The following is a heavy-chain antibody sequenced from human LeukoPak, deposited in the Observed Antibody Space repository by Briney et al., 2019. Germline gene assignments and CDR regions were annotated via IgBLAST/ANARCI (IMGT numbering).Heavy chain of an antibody. CDR3: AKGARITMVRGAFDI. Sequence: GGSLRLSCAASGFTFDDYAMHWVRQAPGKGLEWVSGISWNSGSIGYADSVKGRFTISRDNAKNSLYLQMNSLRAEDTALYYCAKGARITMVRGAFDIWGQGTMVTVSS. V-gene: IGHV3-9*01. CDR1: GFTFDDYA. CDR2: ISWNSGSI. J-gene: IGHJ3*02. D-gene: IGHD3-10*01.